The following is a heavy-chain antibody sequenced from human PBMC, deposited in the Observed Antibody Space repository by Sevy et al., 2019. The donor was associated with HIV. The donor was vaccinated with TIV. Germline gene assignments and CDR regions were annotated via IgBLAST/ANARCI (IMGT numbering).Heavy chain of an antibody. CDR1: GFTFSSYA. CDR2: ISYDGSNK. J-gene: IGHJ4*02. D-gene: IGHD3-22*01. Sequence: GGSLRPSYAASGFTFSSYAMHWVRQAPGKGLEWVAVISYDGSNKYYADSVKGRFTISRDNSKNTLYLQMNSLRAEDTAVYYCARGNHYYDSSGYGFDYWGQGTLVTVSS. V-gene: IGHV3-30-3*01. CDR3: ARGNHYYDSSGYGFDY.